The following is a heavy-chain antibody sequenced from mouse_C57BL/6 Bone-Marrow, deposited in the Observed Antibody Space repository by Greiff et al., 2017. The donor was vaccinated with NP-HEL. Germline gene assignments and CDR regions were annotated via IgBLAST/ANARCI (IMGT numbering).Heavy chain of an antibody. D-gene: IGHD2-4*01. J-gene: IGHJ1*03. V-gene: IGHV1-5*01. CDR3: TGDYARTDWYFDV. CDR1: GYTFTSYW. CDR2: IYPGNSDT. Sequence: EVQLQQSGTVLARPGASVKMSCKTSGYTFTSYWMHWVKQRPGQGLEWIGAIYPGNSDTSYNQKFKGKAKLTAVTSASTAYMELSSLTNEDSAVYYCTGDYARTDWYFDVWGTGTTVTVSS.